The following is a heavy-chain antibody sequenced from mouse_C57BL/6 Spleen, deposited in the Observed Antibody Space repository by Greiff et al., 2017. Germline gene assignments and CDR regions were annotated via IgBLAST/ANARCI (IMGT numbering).Heavy chain of an antibody. CDR1: GYSITSGYY. Sequence: DVQLQESGPGLVKPSQSLSLTCSVTGYSITSGYYWNWIRQFPGNKLEWMGYISYDGSNNYNPSLKNRISITRDTSKNQFFLKLNSVTTEDTATYYCAREGDDGYYVAWFAYWGQGTLVTVSA. CDR3: AREGDDGYYVAWFAY. J-gene: IGHJ3*01. V-gene: IGHV3-6*01. CDR2: ISYDGSN. D-gene: IGHD2-3*01.